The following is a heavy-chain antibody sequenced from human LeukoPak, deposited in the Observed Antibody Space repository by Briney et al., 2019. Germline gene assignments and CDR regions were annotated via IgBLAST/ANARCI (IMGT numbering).Heavy chain of an antibody. CDR1: GYTLTELS. J-gene: IGHJ2*01. CDR3: ATGPKDNYYFGYWYFDL. Sequence: GASVKVSCKVSGYTLTELSMHWVRQAPGKGLEWMGGFYPEDGETIYAQKFQGRVTMTEDTSTDTAYMELSSLRSEDTAVYYCATGPKDNYYFGYWYFDLWGRGTLVTVSS. D-gene: IGHD2/OR15-2a*01. V-gene: IGHV1-24*01. CDR2: FYPEDGET.